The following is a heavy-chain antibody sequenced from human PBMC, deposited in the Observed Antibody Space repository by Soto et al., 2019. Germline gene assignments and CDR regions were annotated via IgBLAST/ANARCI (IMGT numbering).Heavy chain of an antibody. V-gene: IGHV3-21*01. CDR2: IRGFSPYT. CDR1: GFTFRTYT. D-gene: IGHD2-2*01. J-gene: IGHJ6*03. CDR3: ARDRGDDAHDYYYNDLEV. Sequence: GGSLRLSCISSGFTFRTYTMNWVRQAPGKGLEWVSGIRGFSPYTFYAESVKGRFTISRDNAKNSLYLQMNSLRAEDTAVYYCARDRGDDAHDYYYNDLEVWGQGTTVTVSS.